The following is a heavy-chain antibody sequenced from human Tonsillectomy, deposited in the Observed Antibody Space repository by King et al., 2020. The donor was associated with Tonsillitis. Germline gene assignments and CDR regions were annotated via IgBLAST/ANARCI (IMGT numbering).Heavy chain of an antibody. Sequence: VQLVESGAEVKKPGESLKISCKSSGYNFARFWIGWVRQMPGKGLEWMGFMFPGDSDTRYSPSFEGQVTMSVDKSISTAYLQWSSLKASDTAMYYCVSPFAAAGFDPWGKGTLVTVSS. CDR3: VSPFAAAGFDP. CDR1: GYNFARFW. CDR2: MFPGDSDT. V-gene: IGHV5-51*03. D-gene: IGHD6-13*01. J-gene: IGHJ5*02.